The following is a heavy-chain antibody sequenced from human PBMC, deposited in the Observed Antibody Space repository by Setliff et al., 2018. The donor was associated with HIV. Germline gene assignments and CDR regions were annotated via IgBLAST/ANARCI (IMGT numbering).Heavy chain of an antibody. CDR2: INPNSGDT. Sequence: ASVKVSCKASGGTFSGYAISWARQAPGQGLEWMGWINPNSGDTNYAQNFQGRVTMTRDTSISTAYMELSRLRSDDTAVYYCARDSGSYCTNGVCPPGYYMDVWGKGTTVTVSS. CDR1: GGTFSGYA. D-gene: IGHD2-8*01. J-gene: IGHJ6*03. V-gene: IGHV1-2*02. CDR3: ARDSGSYCTNGVCPPGYYMDV.